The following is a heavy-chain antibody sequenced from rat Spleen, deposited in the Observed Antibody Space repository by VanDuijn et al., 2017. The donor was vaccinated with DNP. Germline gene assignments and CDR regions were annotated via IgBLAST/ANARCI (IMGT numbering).Heavy chain of an antibody. CDR1: GFTFSDYN. D-gene: IGHD1-12*03. J-gene: IGHJ3*01. V-gene: IGHV5-20*01. CDR2: ISYDGGRT. Sequence: EVQLVESGGGLVQPGRSLKVSCAASGFTFSDYNMAWVRQAPTKGLEWVAAISYDGGRTYYRDSVKGRFSISRDYAKSSLYLQMDSLRSEDTATYYCTTERTFGFYYDGSSPNWFAYWGQGTLVTVSS. CDR3: TTERTFGFYYDGSSPNWFAY.